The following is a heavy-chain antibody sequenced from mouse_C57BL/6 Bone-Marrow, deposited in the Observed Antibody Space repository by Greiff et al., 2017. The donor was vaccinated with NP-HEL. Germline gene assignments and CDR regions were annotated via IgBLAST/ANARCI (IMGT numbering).Heavy chain of an antibody. J-gene: IGHJ2*01. Sequence: EVQLQESGGGLVQPKGSLKLSCAASGFSFNTYAMNWVRQAPGKGLEWVARIRSKSNNYATYYADSVKDRFTISRDDSESMLYLQMNNLKTEDTAMYYCVRELGRRGYYFDYWGQGTTLTVSS. CDR1: GFSFNTYA. V-gene: IGHV10-1*01. CDR2: IRSKSNNYAT. D-gene: IGHD4-1*01. CDR3: VRELGRRGYYFDY.